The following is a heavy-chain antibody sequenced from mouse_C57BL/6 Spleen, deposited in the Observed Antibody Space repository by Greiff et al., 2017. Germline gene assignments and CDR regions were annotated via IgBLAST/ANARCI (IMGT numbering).Heavy chain of an antibody. CDR1: GFTFSSYG. CDR2: ISSGGRYT. CDR3: ARRATVVAGMDY. J-gene: IGHJ4*01. V-gene: IGHV5-6*01. D-gene: IGHD1-1*01. Sequence: EVHLVESGGDLVKPGGSLKLSCAASGFTFSSYGMSWVRQTPDKRLEWVATISSGGRYTYYPDSVKGRFTISRDNAKNTLYLQMSSLKSEDTAMYYCARRATVVAGMDYWGQGTSVTVSS.